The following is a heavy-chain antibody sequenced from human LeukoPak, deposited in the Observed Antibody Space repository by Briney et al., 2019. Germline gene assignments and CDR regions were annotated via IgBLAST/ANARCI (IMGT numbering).Heavy chain of an antibody. J-gene: IGHJ4*02. V-gene: IGHV4-39*01. D-gene: IGHD5-18*01. CDR2: IYYSGST. Sequence: SETLSLTCTVSGGSISSGGYYWSWIRQHPGKGLEWIGSIYYSGSTYYNPSLKSRVTISVDTSKNQFSLKLSSVTAADTAVYYCARSGRRAMVSPIDYWGQGTLVTVSS. CDR1: GGSISSGGYY. CDR3: ARSGRRAMVSPIDY.